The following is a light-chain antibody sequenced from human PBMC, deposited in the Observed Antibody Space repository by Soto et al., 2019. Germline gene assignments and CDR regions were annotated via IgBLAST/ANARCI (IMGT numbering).Light chain of an antibody. V-gene: IGKV3-20*01. CDR1: QSVTSSY. J-gene: IGKJ3*01. CDR3: QQYGDSFS. CDR2: GAS. Sequence: EIVLTQSPGTLSLSPGERATLSCRASQSVTSSYLAWYQQKPGQAPRLLIYGASSRATGIPDRFSGSGSETAFTLTISGLEPEDFALYYCQQYGDSFSFGPGTRVDIK.